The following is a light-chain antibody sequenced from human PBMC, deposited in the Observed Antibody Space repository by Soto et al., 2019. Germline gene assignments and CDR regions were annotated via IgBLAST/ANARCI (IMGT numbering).Light chain of an antibody. CDR1: SANIGSSH. Sequence: QSVLTQPPSASGTPGQRVTISCSGSSANIGSSHVYWYQQLPGTAPKLLIYKNNQRPSGVPDRFSGSKSGTSASLAISGLRSEHEADYYCAAWDDSLSGRLFGTGTTVTVL. CDR2: KNN. CDR3: AAWDDSLSGRL. V-gene: IGLV1-47*01. J-gene: IGLJ1*01.